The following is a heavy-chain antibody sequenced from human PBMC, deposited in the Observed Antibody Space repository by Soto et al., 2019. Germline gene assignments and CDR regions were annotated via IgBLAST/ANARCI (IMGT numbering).Heavy chain of an antibody. CDR1: GFTFSNNG. CDR3: AMDLYGGSSRFDY. Sequence: QVQLVESGGGVVQPGRSLRLSCVASGFTFSNNGIHWVRQAPGKGLEWVAVISSDGSKKYYADSVKGRFTISRDNSKNTLYLQMNSLRAEDTAVYYCAMDLYGGSSRFDYWGQATLVTVSS. D-gene: IGHD2-15*01. J-gene: IGHJ4*02. CDR2: ISSDGSKK. V-gene: IGHV3-30*03.